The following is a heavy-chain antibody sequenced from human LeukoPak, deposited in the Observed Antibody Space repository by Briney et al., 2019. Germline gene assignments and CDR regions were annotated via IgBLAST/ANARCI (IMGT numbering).Heavy chain of an antibody. CDR3: ARGLGVVTAQSEQPKPRYFDL. CDR1: GYTFISYG. J-gene: IGHJ2*01. D-gene: IGHD2-21*02. V-gene: IGHV1-18*01. CDR2: ISGYNGNT. Sequence: ASVKVSCKASGYTFISYGISWVRQRPGQGLERMGWISGYNGNTNYAQNLQGRVTMTTDTSTSTAYMELRSLRSDDTAVYYCARGLGVVTAQSEQPKPRYFDLWGRGTQVTVSS.